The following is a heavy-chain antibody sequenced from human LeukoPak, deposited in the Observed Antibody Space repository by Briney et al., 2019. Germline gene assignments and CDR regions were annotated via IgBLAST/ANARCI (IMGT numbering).Heavy chain of an antibody. CDR2: ISDDSSFT. J-gene: IGHJ4*02. Sequence: GGSLRLSCAASGLVLGKYAMAWVRQAPGKGLECVSIISDDSSFTYYLDSVKGRSTIFRDNSKNTLYLHMNSPKAEDTAVYYCAKGRCSGPGCDSFDYWGQGTLVTVSS. CDR3: AKGRCSGPGCDSFDY. V-gene: IGHV3-23*01. CDR1: GLVLGKYA. D-gene: IGHD5-12*01.